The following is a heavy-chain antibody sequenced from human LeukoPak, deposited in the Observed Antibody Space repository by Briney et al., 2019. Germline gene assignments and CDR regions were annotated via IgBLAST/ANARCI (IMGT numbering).Heavy chain of an antibody. CDR1: GGSFSGYY. Sequence: SETLSLTCAVYGGSFSGYYWGWIRQPPGKGLEWIGEINHSGSTNYNPSLKSRVTISVDTSKNQFSLKLSSVTAADTAVYYCARGIWVKDYYDSSGYYPFDYWGQGTLVTVSS. CDR3: ARGIWVKDYYDSSGYYPFDY. V-gene: IGHV4-34*01. CDR2: INHSGST. J-gene: IGHJ4*02. D-gene: IGHD3-22*01.